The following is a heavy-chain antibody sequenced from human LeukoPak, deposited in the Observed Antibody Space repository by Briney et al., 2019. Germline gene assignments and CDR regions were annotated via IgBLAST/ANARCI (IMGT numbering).Heavy chain of an antibody. J-gene: IGHJ3*02. Sequence: PGGSLRLSFAASGFTVSSNYMSWVRQAPGKGLEWVSVIYSGGSTYYADSVKGRFTISRDNSKNTLYLQMNSLRAEDTAVYYCARDPGYYAFDIWGQGTMVTVSS. V-gene: IGHV3-53*01. D-gene: IGHD3-22*01. CDR2: IYSGGST. CDR3: ARDPGYYAFDI. CDR1: GFTVSSNY.